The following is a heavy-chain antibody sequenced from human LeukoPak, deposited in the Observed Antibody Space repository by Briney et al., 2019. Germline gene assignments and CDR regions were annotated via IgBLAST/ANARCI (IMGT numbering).Heavy chain of an antibody. Sequence: SETLSLTCTVSGGSISSSSYYWGWIRQPPGKGLEWIGSIYYSGSTYYNPSLKSRVTISVDTSKNQFSLKLSSVTAADTAVYYCARQDIRFGELLSDFGYWGQGTLVTVSS. CDR2: IYYSGST. CDR3: ARQDIRFGELLSDFGY. V-gene: IGHV4-39*07. D-gene: IGHD3-10*01. J-gene: IGHJ4*02. CDR1: GGSISSSSYY.